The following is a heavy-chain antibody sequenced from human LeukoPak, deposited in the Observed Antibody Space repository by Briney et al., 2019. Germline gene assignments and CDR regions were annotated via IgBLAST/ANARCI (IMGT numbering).Heavy chain of an antibody. D-gene: IGHD2-2*02. V-gene: IGHV1-2*02. Sequence: GASVKVSCKASGYTFTGYYMHWVRQAPGQGLEWMGWINPNSGGTNYAQKFQGRVTMTRDTSISTAYMELSRLRSEDTAVYYCARDPLGHCSGTNCYTRMEFDYWGQGTVVTVSS. CDR3: ARDPLGHCSGTNCYTRMEFDY. CDR2: INPNSGGT. J-gene: IGHJ4*02. CDR1: GYTFTGYY.